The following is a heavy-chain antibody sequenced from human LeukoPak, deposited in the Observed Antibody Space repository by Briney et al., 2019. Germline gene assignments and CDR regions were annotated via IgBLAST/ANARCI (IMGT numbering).Heavy chain of an antibody. D-gene: IGHD3-22*01. V-gene: IGHV3-23*01. J-gene: IGHJ4*02. CDR2: IIGSGGST. CDR1: A. Sequence: AXTWVRQAPXXGLXWVSGIIGSGGSTFYADSVKGHFTISRDNSKNTVHLQMNSLRAEDTAVYYCAKRDSSGYHYFDYWGQGTLVTVSS. CDR3: AKRDSSGYHYFDY.